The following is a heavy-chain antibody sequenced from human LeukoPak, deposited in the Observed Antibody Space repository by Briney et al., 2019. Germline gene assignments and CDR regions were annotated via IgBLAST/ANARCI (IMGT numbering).Heavy chain of an antibody. CDR1: GFTFSSYA. J-gene: IGHJ4*02. CDR3: AKWGEYSSGWYRFDY. Sequence: GGSLRLSCAASGFTFSSYAMSWVRQAPGKGLEWVSAISGSGGSTYYADSVKGRFTISRDNSKNTPYLQMNSLRAEDTAVYYCAKWGEYSSGWYRFDYWGQGTLVTVSS. V-gene: IGHV3-23*01. D-gene: IGHD6-19*01. CDR2: ISGSGGST.